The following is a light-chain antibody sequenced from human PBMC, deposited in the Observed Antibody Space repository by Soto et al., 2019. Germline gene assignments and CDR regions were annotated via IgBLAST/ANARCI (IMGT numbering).Light chain of an antibody. CDR3: QQSNSFPRT. J-gene: IGKJ4*01. V-gene: IGKV1-12*01. CDR2: AAS. CDR1: QAVSTW. Sequence: DTQMTQSPSTLSASVGDSVTITCRASQAVSTWLAWYQQKPGGAPRLLIYAASTLQSGVPSRFSGSGSGTDFTLTIRSLQPEDFATYYCQQSNSFPRTFGGGTKVDIK.